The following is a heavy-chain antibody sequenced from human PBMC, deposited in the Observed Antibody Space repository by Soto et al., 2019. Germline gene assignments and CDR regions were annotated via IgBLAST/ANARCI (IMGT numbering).Heavy chain of an antibody. D-gene: IGHD2-15*01. V-gene: IGHV3-23*01. J-gene: IGHJ4*02. Sequence: SLRLSCAASGFTFSSYAMSWVRQAPGKGLEWVSAISGSGGSTYYADSVKGRFTISRDNSKNTLYLQMNSLRAEDTAVYYCAKSPGRVVAADEDYFDYWGQGTLVTVSS. CDR2: ISGSGGST. CDR3: AKSPGRVVAADEDYFDY. CDR1: GFTFSSYA.